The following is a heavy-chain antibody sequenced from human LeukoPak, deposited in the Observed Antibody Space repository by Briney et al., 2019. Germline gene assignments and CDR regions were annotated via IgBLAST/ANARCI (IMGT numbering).Heavy chain of an antibody. CDR2: IYSGGST. CDR1: GFTVSSNY. V-gene: IGHV3-66*01. CDR3: ARGYCSGGSCFFDAFDI. J-gene: IGHJ3*02. D-gene: IGHD2-15*01. Sequence: GGSLRLSCAASGFTVSSNYMSWVRQAPGKGLEWVSVIYSGGSTYYADSVKGRFTIPRDNSKNTLYLQMNSLGAEDTAVYYCARGYCSGGSCFFDAFDIWGQGTMVTVSS.